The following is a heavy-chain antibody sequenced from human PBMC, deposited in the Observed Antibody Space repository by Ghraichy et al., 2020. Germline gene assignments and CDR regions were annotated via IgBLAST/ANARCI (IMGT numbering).Heavy chain of an antibody. V-gene: IGHV4-34*01. CDR1: GGSFSGYY. CDR3: ARGKRLGGKYQLLRYRGWFDP. J-gene: IGHJ5*02. Sequence: SETLSLTCAVYGGSFSGYYWSWIRQPPGKGLEWIGEINHSGSTNYNPSLKSRVTISVDTSKNQFSLKLSSVTAADTAVYYCARGKRLGGKYQLLRYRGWFDPWGQGTLVTVSS. CDR2: INHSGST. D-gene: IGHD2-2*01.